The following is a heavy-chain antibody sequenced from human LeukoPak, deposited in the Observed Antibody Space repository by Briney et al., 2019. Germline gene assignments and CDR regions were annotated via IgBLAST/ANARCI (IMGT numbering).Heavy chain of an antibody. V-gene: IGHV3-23*01. CDR2: ISGSGGST. Sequence: GGSLRLSCAASGFTFSSYAMSWVRQAPGKGLEWVSAISGSGGSTYHADSVKGRFTISRDNAKNSLYLQMNSLRAEDTAVYYCARDSFVDTYAFDIWGQGTMVTVSS. CDR3: ARDSFVDTYAFDI. J-gene: IGHJ3*02. D-gene: IGHD2-2*02. CDR1: GFTFSSYA.